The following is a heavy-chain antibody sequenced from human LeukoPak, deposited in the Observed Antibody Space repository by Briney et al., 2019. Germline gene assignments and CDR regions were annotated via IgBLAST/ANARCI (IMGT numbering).Heavy chain of an antibody. J-gene: IGHJ4*02. CDR3: ARGPYYYDSGAYYSACYFDH. V-gene: IGHV3-23*01. CDR1: GFTFSNYA. D-gene: IGHD3-22*01. CDR2: ISGSGGST. Sequence: GGSLRLSCSASGFTFSNYAMSWVRQAPGKGLEWVSGISGSGGSTYYADSVKGRFTISRDDSKNTLYLQVNSLRAEDTAVYYCARGPYYYDSGAYYSACYFDHWGQGTQVSVSS.